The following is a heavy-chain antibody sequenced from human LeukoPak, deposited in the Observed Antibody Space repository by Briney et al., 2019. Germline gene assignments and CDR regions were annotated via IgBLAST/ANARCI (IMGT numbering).Heavy chain of an antibody. CDR3: AKASTPEYYFDY. CDR1: GFTFSIYA. J-gene: IGHJ4*02. CDR2: ISGSGGST. V-gene: IGHV3-23*01. Sequence: QPGGSLRLSCAASGFTFSIYAMNWVRQAPGKGLEWVSGISGSGGSTYYADSVKGRFTISRDNSKNTLYLQMNSLRAEDTAVYYCAKASTPEYYFDYWGQGTLVTVSS.